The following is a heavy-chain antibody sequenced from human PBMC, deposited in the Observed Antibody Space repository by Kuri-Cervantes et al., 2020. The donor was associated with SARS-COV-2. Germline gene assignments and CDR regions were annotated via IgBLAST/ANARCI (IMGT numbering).Heavy chain of an antibody. CDR3: VPRMTTVLFRY. D-gene: IGHD4-17*01. CDR1: GYTFTSYA. Sequence: SCKASGYTFTSYAMHWVRQAPGKGLEWVAVISYDGSNKYYADSVKGRFTISRDNSKNTLYLQMSSLRAEDTAVYYCVPRMTTVLFRYWGQGTLVTVSS. V-gene: IGHV3-30*15. J-gene: IGHJ4*02. CDR2: ISYDGSNK.